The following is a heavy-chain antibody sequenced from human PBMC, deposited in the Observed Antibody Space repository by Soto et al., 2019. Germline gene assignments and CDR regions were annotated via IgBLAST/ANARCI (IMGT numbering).Heavy chain of an antibody. Sequence: QVQQVQSGAEVKKPGSSVKVSCKASGVTFTNDIITWARQAPGQGLEWMGRIIPLLDIANYAQKFQGRVTITADKSTSTAYMELNSLRSEDTAVYYCVRDSPIGSTYSGYDGIDYWGQGTLVTVSS. D-gene: IGHD5-12*01. V-gene: IGHV1-69*08. CDR1: GVTFTNDI. CDR3: VRDSPIGSTYSGYDGIDY. CDR2: IIPLLDIA. J-gene: IGHJ4*02.